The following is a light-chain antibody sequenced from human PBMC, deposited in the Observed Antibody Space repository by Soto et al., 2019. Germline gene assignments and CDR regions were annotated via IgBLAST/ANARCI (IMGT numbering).Light chain of an antibody. CDR1: QSVSSY. J-gene: IGKJ4*01. Sequence: EVMSTQLPATLSSSPGERATLSCRTSQSVSSYFAWYQQKPGQAPRLLLYDASNRATGTPARFSGSGSGTAFTLTISSIEHEDVAVYYFQQRSNLPPLTFGGGTKVDI. CDR2: DAS. V-gene: IGKV3-11*01. CDR3: QQRSNLPPLT.